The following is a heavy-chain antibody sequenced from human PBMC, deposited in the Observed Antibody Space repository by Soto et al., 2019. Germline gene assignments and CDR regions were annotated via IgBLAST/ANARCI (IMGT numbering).Heavy chain of an antibody. CDR3: TPDIVAIWDPFDY. Sequence: SGGSLRLSCAASGFTFSNAWMNWVRQAPGKGLEWVGRIKSKTDGGTTDYAAPVKGRFTISRDDSKNTLYLQMNSLKTEDTAVYYCTPDIVAIWDPFDYWGQGTLVTVSS. CDR2: IKSKTDGGTT. CDR1: GFTFSNAW. J-gene: IGHJ4*02. D-gene: IGHD5-12*01. V-gene: IGHV3-15*07.